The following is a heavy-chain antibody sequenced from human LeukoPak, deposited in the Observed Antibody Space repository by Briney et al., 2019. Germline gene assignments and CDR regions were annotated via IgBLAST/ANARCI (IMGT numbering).Heavy chain of an antibody. V-gene: IGHV1-69*13. Sequence: SVKVSCKASGYTFTTYGLSWVRQAPGQGLEWMGGIIPIFGTANYAQKFQGRVTITADESTSTAYMELSSLRSEDTAVYYCASLRGSGSYYNGFDYWGQGTLVTVSS. J-gene: IGHJ4*02. D-gene: IGHD3-10*01. CDR2: IIPIFGTA. CDR1: GYTFTTYG. CDR3: ASLRGSGSYYNGFDY.